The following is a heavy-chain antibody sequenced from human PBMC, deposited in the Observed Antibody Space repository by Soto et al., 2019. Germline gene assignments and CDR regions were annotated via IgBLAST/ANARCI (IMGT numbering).Heavy chain of an antibody. Sequence: QVQLQESGPGLVKPSQTLSLTCTVFGGSVSSGDDYWSWIRQPPGKGLEWIGSVSYSGETYYNPSYKSRSALFVATAMNQFSLRVSSVTDADTAVYYWARARSGDDVTDWGQGTLVTVSS. J-gene: IGHJ4*02. CDR2: VSYSGET. CDR3: ARARSGDDVTD. D-gene: IGHD4-17*01. V-gene: IGHV4-30-4*01. CDR1: GGSVSSGDDY.